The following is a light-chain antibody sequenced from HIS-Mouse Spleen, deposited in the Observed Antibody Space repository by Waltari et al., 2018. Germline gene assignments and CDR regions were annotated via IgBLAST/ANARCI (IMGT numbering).Light chain of an antibody. V-gene: IGLV3-10*01. CDR3: YSTDSSGNHRV. CDR2: EDS. J-gene: IGLJ2*01. Sequence: SYELTQPPSVSVSPGQTARITCSGDALPKKYPYWYQQKSGQAPVLVIYEDSKRPSGIPERFSGSSSGTMATLTISGAQVEDEADYYCYSTDSSGNHRVFGEGTKLTVL. CDR1: ALPKKY.